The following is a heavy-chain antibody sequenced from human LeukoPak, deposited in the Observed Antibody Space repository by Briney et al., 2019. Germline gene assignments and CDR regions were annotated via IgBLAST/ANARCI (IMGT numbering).Heavy chain of an antibody. Sequence: KPSETLSLTCTVSGGSISSSSYYWGWIRQPPGKGLEWIGSIYYSGSTYYNPSLKSRVTISVDTSKNQFSLKLSSVTAADTAVYYCAILTSGVEYFDCWGQGTLVTVSS. D-gene: IGHD2/OR15-2a*01. V-gene: IGHV4-39*07. CDR3: AILTSGVEYFDC. CDR1: GGSISSSSYY. CDR2: IYYSGST. J-gene: IGHJ4*02.